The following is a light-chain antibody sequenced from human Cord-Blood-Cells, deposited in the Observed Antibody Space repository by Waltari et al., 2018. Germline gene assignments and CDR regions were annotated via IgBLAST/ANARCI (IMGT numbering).Light chain of an antibody. CDR3: QQSYSTLWT. CDR1: QSISSY. V-gene: IGKV1-39*01. CDR2: AAS. J-gene: IGKJ1*01. Sequence: DIQMTQSPSSLSASVGDRATIPCRASQSISSYLNWYQQKPGEAPKLLIYAASSLQSGVPSRFSGSGSGTDFTLTISSLQPEDFATYYCQQSYSTLWTFGQGTKVEIK.